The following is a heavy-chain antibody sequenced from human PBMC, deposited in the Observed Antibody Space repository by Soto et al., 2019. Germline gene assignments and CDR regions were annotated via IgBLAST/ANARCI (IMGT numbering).Heavy chain of an antibody. D-gene: IGHD5-18*01. Sequence: EVQLLESGGDLVQPGGSLRLSCAASGFTFSTYAMSWVRQAPGKGLEWVSAITGSGGSTYYADSVKGRFTISRDNSKNTLYLQMNSLRADDSAVYYCAGPGYSSQDYWGQGTLVTVSS. CDR1: GFTFSTYA. CDR3: AGPGYSSQDY. CDR2: ITGSGGST. J-gene: IGHJ4*02. V-gene: IGHV3-23*01.